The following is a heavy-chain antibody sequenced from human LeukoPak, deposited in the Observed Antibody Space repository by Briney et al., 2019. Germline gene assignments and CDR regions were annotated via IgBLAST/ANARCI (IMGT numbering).Heavy chain of an antibody. J-gene: IGHJ4*02. CDR3: ARGSSGGSPTLY. CDR2: INPNSGGT. Sequence: ASVKVSCEASGYTFTGYYMHWVRQAPGQGLEWMGWINPNSGGTNYAQKFQGRVTMTRDTSISTAYMELSRLRSDDTAVYYCARGSSGGSPTLYWGRGTLVTVSS. V-gene: IGHV1-2*02. CDR1: GYTFTGYY. D-gene: IGHD2-15*01.